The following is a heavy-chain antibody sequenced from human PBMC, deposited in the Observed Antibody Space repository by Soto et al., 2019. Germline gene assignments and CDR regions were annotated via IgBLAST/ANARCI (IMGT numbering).Heavy chain of an antibody. D-gene: IGHD3-3*01. V-gene: IGHV3-23*01. CDR3: ARGHFGVTMDV. Sequence: DVHLLESGGGLVQPGGSLRLSCVASEFTFSSYSMIWVGQAPGKGLEWVSGVNGGGDITYYAESVKGWFTIARDNSTNTLYLQMNSRRAEDTALFYSARGHFGVTMDVWGQGTTVNVSS. CDR2: VNGGGDIT. CDR1: EFTFSSYS. J-gene: IGHJ6*02.